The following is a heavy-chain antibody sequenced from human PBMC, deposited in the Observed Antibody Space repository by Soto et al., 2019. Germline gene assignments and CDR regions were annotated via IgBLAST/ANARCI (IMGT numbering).Heavy chain of an antibody. J-gene: IGHJ4*02. Sequence: QVQLVQSGAEVKKPGSWVKVSCKASGGTFNSYAISWARQTPGQGLECMGGIFRIFGTANYAQKFQSRVTITADESTSTAYMELSSLRSEDTAVYYCARGSSDGYNYPFDYWGEGTLVTVSS. CDR3: ARGSSDGYNYPFDY. CDR1: GGTFNSYA. D-gene: IGHD5-12*01. V-gene: IGHV1-69*01. CDR2: IFRIFGTA.